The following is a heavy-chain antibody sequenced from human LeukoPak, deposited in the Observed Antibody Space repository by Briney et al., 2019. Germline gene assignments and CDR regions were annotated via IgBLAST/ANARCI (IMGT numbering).Heavy chain of an antibody. CDR1: GGTFSSYA. CDR3: AIEGPGELDPTFDY. V-gene: IGHV1-69*05. CDR2: IIPIFGTA. J-gene: IGHJ4*02. D-gene: IGHD1-26*01. Sequence: SVKVSCKASGGTFSSYAISWVRQAPGQGLEWMGRIIPIFGTANYAQKFQGRVTMTTDTSTSTVYMELRSLRSDDTALYYCAIEGPGELDPTFDYWGQGTLVTVSS.